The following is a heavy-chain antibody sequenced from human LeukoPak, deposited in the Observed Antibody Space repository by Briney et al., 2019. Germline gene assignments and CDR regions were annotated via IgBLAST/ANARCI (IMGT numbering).Heavy chain of an antibody. V-gene: IGHV1-8*01. D-gene: IGHD3-10*01. J-gene: IGHJ6*03. Sequence: ASVKVSCKASGYTFTSYGINWVRQATGQGLEWMGWMNPNSGNTGYAQRFQGRVTMTRNTSISTAYMELSSLRSEDTAVYYCARSSPHGSGTHYYYMDVWGKGTTVTISS. CDR2: MNPNSGNT. CDR1: GYTFTSYG. CDR3: ARSSPHGSGTHYYYMDV.